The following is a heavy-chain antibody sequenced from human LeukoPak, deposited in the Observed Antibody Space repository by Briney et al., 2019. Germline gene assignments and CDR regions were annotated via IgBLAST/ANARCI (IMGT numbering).Heavy chain of an antibody. CDR1: GGSISSYY. Sequence: SETLSLTCTVSGGSISSYYWSWLRQPPGKGLEWIGYIYYSGSTNYNPSLKSRVTISVDTSKNQFSLKLSSVTAADTAVYYCAKLLNFAFDIWGQGTMVTVSS. CDR3: AKLLNFAFDI. V-gene: IGHV4-59*01. J-gene: IGHJ3*02. CDR2: IYYSGST. D-gene: IGHD3-10*01.